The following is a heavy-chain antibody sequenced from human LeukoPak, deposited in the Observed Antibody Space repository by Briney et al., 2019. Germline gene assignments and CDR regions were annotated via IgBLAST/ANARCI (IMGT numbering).Heavy chain of an antibody. Sequence: ASVRVSCKTSGYTFSNSGINWVRQAPGQGLEWMGWISGNNDNPNYGQKFQGRFTGTTDSSTSTAYMELRNLTFDDTAVYYCARDGTSTDDYWGQGTLVTVSS. J-gene: IGHJ4*02. V-gene: IGHV1-18*01. CDR1: GYTFSNSG. D-gene: IGHD2-2*01. CDR2: ISGNNDNP. CDR3: ARDGTSTDDY.